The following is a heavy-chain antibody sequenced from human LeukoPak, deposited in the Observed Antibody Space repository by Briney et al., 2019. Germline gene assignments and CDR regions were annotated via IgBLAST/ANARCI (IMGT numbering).Heavy chain of an antibody. V-gene: IGHV1-2*02. J-gene: IGHJ4*02. CDR3: ARGGGSAAGVFDY. D-gene: IGHD6-13*01. Sequence: GASVKVSCKASGCTFTGYYLHWVRQAPGQGLEWMGWINPNSGDTNYAQKFQGRVTMTRDTSISTAYMELRRLRSDDTAVYYCARGGGSAAGVFDYWGQGTLVSVSS. CDR1: GCTFTGYY. CDR2: INPNSGDT.